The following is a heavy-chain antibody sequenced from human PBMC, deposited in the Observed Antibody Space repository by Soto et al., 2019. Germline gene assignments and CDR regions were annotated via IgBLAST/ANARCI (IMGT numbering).Heavy chain of an antibody. V-gene: IGHV3-23*01. D-gene: IGHD3-10*01. CDR3: AKAAAYHGSASYFPFDD. Sequence: EVHLLESGGGWVQPGGSLRLSCAASGFSFSSYAMSWVRQAPGKGLEWVSSISGSGANTYYVDSVKGRFTVSRDNSKNTLYLQMSSLRGEDTAVYKCAKAAAYHGSASYFPFDDWGLGTRVTVSS. CDR2: ISGSGANT. J-gene: IGHJ4*02. CDR1: GFSFSSYA.